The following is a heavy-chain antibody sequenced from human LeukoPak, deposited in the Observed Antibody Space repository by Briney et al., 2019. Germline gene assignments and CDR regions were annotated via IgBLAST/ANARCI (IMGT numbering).Heavy chain of an antibody. Sequence: GGSLRLSCAASGFTFSSYGMHWVRQAPGKGLEWVAVISYDGSNKYYADSVKGRFTISRDNSKNTLYLQMNGLRAEDTAVYYCAREVAAMVMYYGMDVWGKGTTVTVSS. CDR2: ISYDGSNK. D-gene: IGHD5-18*01. CDR3: AREVAAMVMYYGMDV. V-gene: IGHV3-30*03. J-gene: IGHJ6*04. CDR1: GFTFSSYG.